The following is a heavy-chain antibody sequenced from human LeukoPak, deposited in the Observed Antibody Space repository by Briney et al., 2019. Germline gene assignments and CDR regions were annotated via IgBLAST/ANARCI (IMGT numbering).Heavy chain of an antibody. CDR2: ISGSGGST. CDR1: GFTFSSYA. D-gene: IGHD2-2*01. Sequence: GGSLRLSCAASGFTFSSYAMSWVHQAPGKGLEWVSAISGSGGSTYYADSVKGRFTISRDNSKNMPYLQMNSLRAEDTAVYYCAKEEPAATDAFDIWGQGTMVTVSS. V-gene: IGHV3-23*01. CDR3: AKEEPAATDAFDI. J-gene: IGHJ3*02.